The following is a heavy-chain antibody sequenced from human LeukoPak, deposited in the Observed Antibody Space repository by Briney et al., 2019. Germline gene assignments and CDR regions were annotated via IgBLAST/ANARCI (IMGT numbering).Heavy chain of an antibody. J-gene: IGHJ4*02. V-gene: IGHV3-30*18. D-gene: IGHD6-13*01. Sequence: QSGRSLRVSCAASGFTFSSYGMHWVRQAPGKGLEWVAVISYDGSNKYYADSVKGRFTISRDNSKNTLYLQMNSLRAEDTAVYYCAKTGQLEYFDYWGQGTLVTVSS. CDR1: GFTFSSYG. CDR3: AKTGQLEYFDY. CDR2: ISYDGSNK.